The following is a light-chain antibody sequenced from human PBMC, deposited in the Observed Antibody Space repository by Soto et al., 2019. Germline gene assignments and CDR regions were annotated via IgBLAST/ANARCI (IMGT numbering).Light chain of an antibody. J-gene: IGKJ2*01. V-gene: IGKV3-15*01. CDR3: QHYNYWPYT. CDR1: QSVSSN. Sequence: EIVMTQYQVTLSVSPGERVTLSCRASQSVSSNLAWYQQKPGQAPRLLIYDASTRATGVPARFSGSGSGTDFTLTISSLQSEDFAVYYCQHYNYWPYTFGQGTNVDIK. CDR2: DAS.